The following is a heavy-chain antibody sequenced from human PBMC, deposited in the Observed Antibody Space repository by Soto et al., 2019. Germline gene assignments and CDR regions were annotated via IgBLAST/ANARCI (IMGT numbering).Heavy chain of an antibody. J-gene: IGHJ3*02. D-gene: IGHD4-17*01. Sequence: ASVKVSCKASGYTFTSYGISWVRQAPGQGLEWMGMISPSGGSTSYAQKFQGRVTMTRDTSTSTVYMELSSLRSEDTAVYYCARGDYGDYVSAFDIWGQGTMVTVSS. CDR2: ISPSGGST. CDR3: ARGDYGDYVSAFDI. V-gene: IGHV1-46*03. CDR1: GYTFTSYG.